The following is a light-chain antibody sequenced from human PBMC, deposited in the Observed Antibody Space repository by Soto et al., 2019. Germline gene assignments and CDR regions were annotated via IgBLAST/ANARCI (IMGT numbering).Light chain of an antibody. CDR2: GAS. CDR1: QSISGN. CDR3: QQYNNWPIT. J-gene: IGKJ5*01. Sequence: EIVMTQSPATLSVSPGERATLSFRASQSISGNLAWYQQKPGQAPRLLIYGASTRATGIPARFSGSGSGTEFTLTISSLQSEDFAVYHCQQYNNWPITFGQGTRLEIK. V-gene: IGKV3-15*01.